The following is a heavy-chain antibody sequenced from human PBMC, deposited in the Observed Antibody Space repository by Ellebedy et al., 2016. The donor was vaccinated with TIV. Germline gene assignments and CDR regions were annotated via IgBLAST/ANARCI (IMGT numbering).Heavy chain of an antibody. CDR3: ARDIAGGFYFDY. Sequence: MPSETLSLTCTVSGCSISSYYWSWIRQPPGKGLEWIGYIYYSGSPNYNPSLKSRVTISVDTSKNQFSLKLSSVTAADTAVYYCARDIAGGFYFDYWGQGTLVTVSS. CDR1: GCSISSYY. V-gene: IGHV4-59*01. D-gene: IGHD3-10*01. J-gene: IGHJ4*02. CDR2: IYYSGSP.